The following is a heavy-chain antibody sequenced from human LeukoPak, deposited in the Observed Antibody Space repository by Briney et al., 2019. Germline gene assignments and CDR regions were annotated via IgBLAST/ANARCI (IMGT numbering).Heavy chain of an antibody. D-gene: IGHD1-26*01. CDR3: AKDLGSIGRCLN. Sequence: GGTLRLSCAASGFTFSSYGMSWVRQAPGKGLEWVSAISGSGGSTYYADSVKGRFTISRDNSKNTLYLQMNSLRAEDTAVYYCAKDLGSIGRCLNWGQGTLVTVSS. V-gene: IGHV3-23*01. J-gene: IGHJ4*02. CDR2: ISGSGGST. CDR1: GFTFSSYG.